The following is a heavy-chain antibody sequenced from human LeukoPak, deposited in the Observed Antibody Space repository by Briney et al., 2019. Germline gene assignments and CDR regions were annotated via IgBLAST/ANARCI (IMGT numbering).Heavy chain of an antibody. CDR1: GFTLSSHV. V-gene: IGHV3-30-3*01. J-gene: IGHJ3*01. CDR2: ISSDGTTK. Sequence: GGSLRLSCVASGFTLSSHVMHWVRQAPGKGLEWVALISSDGTTKYNADSVEGRFTISRDTSMDTLYLQMNSLRVDDTSVYYCARGILSPSSVAFDVWGQGKMVTVS. D-gene: IGHD3-3*01. CDR3: ARGILSPSSVAFDV.